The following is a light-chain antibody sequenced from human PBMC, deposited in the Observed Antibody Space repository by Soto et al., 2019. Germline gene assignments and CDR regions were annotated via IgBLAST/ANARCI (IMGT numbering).Light chain of an antibody. CDR1: SLDVANNNY. CDR3: NSFTGSSYV. J-gene: IGLJ1*01. V-gene: IGLV2-14*03. CDR2: DVT. Sequence: QFVLTQPASVSGAPGKSVTISCPGTSLDVANNNYVSWYQHNPGRAPKVMICDVTNRPSGVSNRFSGSKSGNTASLTISGLQAEDEADYYCNSFTGSSYVFGTGTEVNVL.